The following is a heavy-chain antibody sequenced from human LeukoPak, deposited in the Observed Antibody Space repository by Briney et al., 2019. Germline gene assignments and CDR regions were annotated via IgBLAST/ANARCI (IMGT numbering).Heavy chain of an antibody. CDR2: ISPSGGST. D-gene: IGHD3-22*01. V-gene: IGHV1-46*01. CDR1: GYTFTSYA. J-gene: IGHJ5*02. Sequence: ASVKVSCKASGYTFTSYAMHWVRQAPGQGLEWMGIISPSGGSTSYAQKFQGRVTMTRDTSTSTVYMELSSLRSEDTAVYYCASLFSSGPLGGPWGQGTLVTVSS. CDR3: ASLFSSGPLGGP.